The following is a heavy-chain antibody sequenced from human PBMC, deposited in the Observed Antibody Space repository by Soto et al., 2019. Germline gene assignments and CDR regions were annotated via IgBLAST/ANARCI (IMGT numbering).Heavy chain of an antibody. CDR2: INHSGST. J-gene: IGHJ4*02. CDR3: ARDGGVVRSFDY. Sequence: SSETLSLTCAVYGGSFSGYYWSWIRQPPGKGLEWIGEINHSGSTNYNPSLKSRVTISVDTSKNQFSLKLSSVTAADTAVYYCARDGGVVRSFDYWGQGTLVTVSS. D-gene: IGHD3-16*01. V-gene: IGHV4-34*01. CDR1: GGSFSGYY.